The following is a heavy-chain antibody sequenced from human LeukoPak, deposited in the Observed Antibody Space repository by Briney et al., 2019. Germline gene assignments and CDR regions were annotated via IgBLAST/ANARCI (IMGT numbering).Heavy chain of an antibody. Sequence: GASVTVSCKASGYTFTSYAMHWVRQAPGQGLEWMGWINAGIGNTKYSQKFQGRVTITRDTSASTAYMELSSLRSEDTAVYYCARDSVSGGYYGMDVWGQGTTVTVSS. V-gene: IGHV1-3*01. CDR2: INAGIGNT. D-gene: IGHD3-10*01. CDR1: GYTFTSYA. J-gene: IGHJ6*02. CDR3: ARDSVSGGYYGMDV.